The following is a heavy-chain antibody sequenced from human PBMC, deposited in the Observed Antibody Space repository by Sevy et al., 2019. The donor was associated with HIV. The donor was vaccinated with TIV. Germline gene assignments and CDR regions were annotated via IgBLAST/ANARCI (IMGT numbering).Heavy chain of an antibody. CDR1: DGSISSGSYS. D-gene: IGHD4-17*01. CDR3: ARDGGTLTTPGAFDI. Sequence: SDTLSLTCTVSDGSISSGSYSWNWIRQPPGKGLEWIGYIYHSGNTYYNPSLKSRLTISVDRSKNQFSLKLSSVTAADTAMYYCARDGGTLTTPGAFDIWGQGTMVTVSS. J-gene: IGHJ3*02. V-gene: IGHV4-30-2*01. CDR2: IYHSGNT.